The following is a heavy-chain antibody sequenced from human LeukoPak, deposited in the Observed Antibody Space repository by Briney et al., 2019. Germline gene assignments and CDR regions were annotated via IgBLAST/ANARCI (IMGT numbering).Heavy chain of an antibody. CDR2: ISYDGSNK. V-gene: IGHV3-30*18. Sequence: GGSLRLSCAASGFTFSSYGMHWVRQAPGKGLEWVAVISYDGSNKYYADSVKGRFTISRDDSKNTLYLQMNSLRAEDAAVYYCAKDHSSSWAFDYWGQGTLVTVSS. D-gene: IGHD6-13*01. J-gene: IGHJ4*02. CDR1: GFTFSSYG. CDR3: AKDHSSSWAFDY.